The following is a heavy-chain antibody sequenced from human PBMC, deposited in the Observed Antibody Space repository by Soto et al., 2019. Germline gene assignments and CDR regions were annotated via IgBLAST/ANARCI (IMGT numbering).Heavy chain of an antibody. V-gene: IGHV1-18*01. CDR3: ARDKYYDILTGYLPRMDV. Sequence: ASVKVSCKASGYTFTSYGISWVRQAPGQGLEWMGWISAYNGNTNYAQKLQGRVTMTTDTSTSTAHMELRSLRSDDTAVYYCARDKYYDILTGYLPRMDVWGQGTTVTVSS. CDR1: GYTFTSYG. J-gene: IGHJ6*02. CDR2: ISAYNGNT. D-gene: IGHD3-9*01.